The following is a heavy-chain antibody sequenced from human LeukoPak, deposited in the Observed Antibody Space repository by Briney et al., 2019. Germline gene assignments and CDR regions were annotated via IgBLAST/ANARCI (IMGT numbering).Heavy chain of an antibody. CDR2: IRYDGSNK. D-gene: IGHD6-6*01. V-gene: IGHV3-30*02. Sequence: GGSLILSCAASGFTFGSYGMHWVRQAPGKGLEWVAFIRYDGSNKYYADSVKGRFTISRDNSKNTLYLQMNSLRAEDTAVYYCAKDGPRFSSSSLLDYWGQGTLVTVSS. CDR1: GFTFGSYG. CDR3: AKDGPRFSSSSLLDY. J-gene: IGHJ4*02.